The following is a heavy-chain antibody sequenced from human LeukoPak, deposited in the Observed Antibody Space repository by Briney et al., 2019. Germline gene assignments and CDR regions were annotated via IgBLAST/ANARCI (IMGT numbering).Heavy chain of an antibody. D-gene: IGHD3-16*02. CDR1: GGSISSSSYY. V-gene: IGHV4-39*01. Sequence: SETLSLTCTVSGGSISSSSYYWGWIRQPPGKGLEWIGSIYYSGSTYYNPSLKSRVTISVDTFKDQFSLKLSSVTAAYTAVYYCARHKDDYVWGSYRPSETFDYWGQGTLVTVSS. CDR3: ARHKDDYVWGSYRPSETFDY. J-gene: IGHJ4*02. CDR2: IYYSGST.